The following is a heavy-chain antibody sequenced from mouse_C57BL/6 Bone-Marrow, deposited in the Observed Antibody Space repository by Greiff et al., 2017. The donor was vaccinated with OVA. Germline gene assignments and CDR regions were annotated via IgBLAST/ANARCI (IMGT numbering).Heavy chain of an antibody. Sequence: EVQLVESGGGLVKPGGSLKLSCAASGFTFSDYGMHWVRQAPEKGLEWVAYISSGSSTIYYADTVKGRFTISRDNAKNTLFLQMTSLRSEDTAMYYCARNHYGRGFAYWGQGTLVTVSA. D-gene: IGHD1-1*01. CDR1: GFTFSDYG. CDR3: ARNHYGRGFAY. CDR2: ISSGSSTI. J-gene: IGHJ3*01. V-gene: IGHV5-17*01.